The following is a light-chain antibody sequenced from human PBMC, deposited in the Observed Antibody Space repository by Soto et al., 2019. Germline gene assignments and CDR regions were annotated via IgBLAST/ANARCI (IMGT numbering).Light chain of an antibody. CDR1: QTVNRS. V-gene: IGKV3-20*01. CDR2: GAS. Sequence: EIVFTQSPGTLSCSPGERATLSCGASQTVNRSLAWYQHKPGQAPRLLISGASSRDTGIPERFSGSGSATDFTLTISSLEPEDFALYYCQHYGRSTITFGQGTRLEI. CDR3: QHYGRSTIT. J-gene: IGKJ5*01.